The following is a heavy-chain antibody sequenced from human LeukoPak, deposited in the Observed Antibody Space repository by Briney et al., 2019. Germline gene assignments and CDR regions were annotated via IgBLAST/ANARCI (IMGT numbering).Heavy chain of an antibody. Sequence: SETLSLTCTVSGGSISSGSYYWSWIRQPPGKGLEWIGYIYHSGSTYYNPSLKSRVTISVDRSKNQFSLKLSSVTAADTAVYYCVLNYYDSSGYYIDAFDIWGQGTMVTVSS. CDR3: VLNYYDSSGYYIDAFDI. J-gene: IGHJ3*02. V-gene: IGHV4-30-2*01. CDR1: GGSISSGSYY. CDR2: IYHSGST. D-gene: IGHD3-22*01.